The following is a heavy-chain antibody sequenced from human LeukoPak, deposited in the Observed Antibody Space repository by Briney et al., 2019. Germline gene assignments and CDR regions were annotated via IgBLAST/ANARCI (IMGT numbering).Heavy chain of an antibody. D-gene: IGHD6-13*01. CDR2: IKSKTDGETT. Sequence: GGSLRLSCAASGFTFSNAWMSWVRQAPGKGLEWVGRIKSKTDGETTDYAAPVKGRFAISRDDSENTLYLQMNSLKTEDTAVHYCTTVRLQAYSSNWGLGTLVTVSS. CDR1: GFTFSNAW. V-gene: IGHV3-15*01. J-gene: IGHJ4*02. CDR3: TTVRLQAYSSN.